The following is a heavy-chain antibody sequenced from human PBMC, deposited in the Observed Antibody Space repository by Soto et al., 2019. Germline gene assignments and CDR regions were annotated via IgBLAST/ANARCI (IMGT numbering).Heavy chain of an antibody. D-gene: IGHD5-12*01. J-gene: IGHJ4*02. CDR2: ISSSSDYI. CDR3: ARCGTAVKDGYNYIPNN. CDR1: GFTFSDYN. Sequence: EVQLVESGGGLVKPWGSLRLSCAASGFTFSDYNMNWVRQAPGKGLEWVSSISSSSDYIYYSASVQGRFTISRDSAKNSLYLQMNSLRAEDTAVYYCARCGTAVKDGYNYIPNNWGQGTLVTVSS. V-gene: IGHV3-21*02.